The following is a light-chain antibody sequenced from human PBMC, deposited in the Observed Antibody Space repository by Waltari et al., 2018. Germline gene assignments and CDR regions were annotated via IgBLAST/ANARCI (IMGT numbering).Light chain of an antibody. CDR3: QQYNSYSSWT. Sequence: DIQMTQSPSTLSASVGDRVTITCRASQSISSWLAWYQQKPGKAPKLRIYKASSLESGVPSRFSGSGSGTEFTLTISSLQPDDFATYYCQQYNSYSSWTFGQGTKVEIK. J-gene: IGKJ1*01. V-gene: IGKV1-5*03. CDR2: KAS. CDR1: QSISSW.